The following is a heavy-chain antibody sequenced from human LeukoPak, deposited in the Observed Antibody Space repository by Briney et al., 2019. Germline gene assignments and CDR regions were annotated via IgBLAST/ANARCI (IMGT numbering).Heavy chain of an antibody. V-gene: IGHV3-21*01. D-gene: IGHD3-3*01. CDR2: ISSSSSYI. J-gene: IGHJ6*03. Sequence: GGSLRLSCAASGFTFSSYIMNWGRQAPGKGLEWVSSISSSSSYIYYADSVKGRFTNSRDNAKNSLYLQMNSLRAEDTAVYYCARDTIFGVVIVNYYYYMDVWGKGTTVTVSS. CDR1: GFTFSSYI. CDR3: ARDTIFGVVIVNYYYYMDV.